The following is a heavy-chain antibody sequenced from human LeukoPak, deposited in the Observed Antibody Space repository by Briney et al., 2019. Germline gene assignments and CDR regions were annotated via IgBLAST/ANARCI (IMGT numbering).Heavy chain of an antibody. CDR1: GFTFSSYW. J-gene: IGHJ4*02. V-gene: IGHV3-74*01. CDR3: ARERSGSSGYYSAIDS. D-gene: IGHD3-22*01. CDR2: IGSDGSTT. Sequence: GGSLRLSCVASGFTFSSYWMHWVRQPPGSGLVWVSRIGSDGSTTTYADSVKGRFTISRDNAKNTLYLQMNSLRAEDTAVYYCARERSGSSGYYSAIDSWGQGTLVTVSS.